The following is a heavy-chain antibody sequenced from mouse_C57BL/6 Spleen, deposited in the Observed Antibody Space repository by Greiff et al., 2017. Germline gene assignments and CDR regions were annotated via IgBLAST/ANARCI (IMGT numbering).Heavy chain of an antibody. J-gene: IGHJ2*01. D-gene: IGHD2-3*01. CDR2: INPSSGYT. Sequence: VQGVESGAELARPGASVKMSCKASGYTFTSYTMHWVKQRPGQGLEWIGYINPSSGYTKYNQKFKDKATLTADKSSSTAYMQLSSLTSEDSAVYYCARWNDGYLYFDYWGQGTTLTVSS. CDR3: ARWNDGYLYFDY. V-gene: IGHV1-4*01. CDR1: GYTFTSYT.